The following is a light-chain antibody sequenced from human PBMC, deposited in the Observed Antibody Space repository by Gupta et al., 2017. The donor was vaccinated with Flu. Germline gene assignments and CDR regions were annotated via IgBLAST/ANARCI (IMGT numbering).Light chain of an antibody. CDR1: QSMSSW. CDR2: KAS. CDR3: QQYNSYLFT. V-gene: IGKV1-5*03. J-gene: IGKJ3*01. Sequence: GDRVTITCRASQSMSSWVAWYQQKPGKAPKLLIYKASTLESGVPSRFSGSGSGTEFTLTISSLRPDDFATYYCQQYNSYLFTFGPGTKVDIK.